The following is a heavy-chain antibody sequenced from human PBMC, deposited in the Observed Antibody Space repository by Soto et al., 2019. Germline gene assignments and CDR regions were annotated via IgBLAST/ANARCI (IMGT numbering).Heavy chain of an antibody. CDR1: GGSISSSSYY. D-gene: IGHD4-4*01. J-gene: IGHJ4*02. Sequence: PSETLSLTCTVSGGSISSSSYYWGWIRQPPGKGLEWIGSIYYSGSTYYNPSLKSRVTISVDTSKNQFSLKLSSVTAADTAVYYCARTVTTAYIDYWGQGTLVTVSS. V-gene: IGHV4-39*01. CDR2: IYYSGST. CDR3: ARTVTTAYIDY.